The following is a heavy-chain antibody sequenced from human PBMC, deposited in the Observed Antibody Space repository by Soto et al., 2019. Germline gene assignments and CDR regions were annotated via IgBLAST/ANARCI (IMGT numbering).Heavy chain of an antibody. Sequence: ASVKVSCKASGYTFTGYYMHWVRQAPGQGLEWMGWINPNSGGTNYAQKFQGRVTMTRDTSISTAYMELSRLRSDDTAVYYCARDRHSSGLYYYGMDVWGQGTTVTVSS. D-gene: IGHD3-22*01. CDR1: GYTFTGYY. CDR3: ARDRHSSGLYYYGMDV. CDR2: INPNSGGT. V-gene: IGHV1-2*02. J-gene: IGHJ6*02.